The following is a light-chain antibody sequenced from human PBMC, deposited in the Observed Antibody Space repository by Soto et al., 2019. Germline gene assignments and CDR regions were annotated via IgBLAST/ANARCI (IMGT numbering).Light chain of an antibody. V-gene: IGLV1-44*01. CDR1: TSNIGTNT. CDR2: NNN. J-gene: IGLJ2*01. Sequence: QSVLTQPPSASGAPGQRVTISCSGGTSNIGTNTVSWHHQLPGAAPKLLIYNNNQRPSGVPDRFSGSKSGTSASLAISGLQSEDEADYYCAVWDDSLNGPVIGGGTKPPS. CDR3: AVWDDSLNGPV.